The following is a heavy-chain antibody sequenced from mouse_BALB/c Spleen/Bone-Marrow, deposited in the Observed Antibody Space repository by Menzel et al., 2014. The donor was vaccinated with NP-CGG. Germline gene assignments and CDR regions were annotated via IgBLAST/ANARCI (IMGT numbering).Heavy chain of an antibody. CDR3: ARSGDSSGYGFAY. CDR1: GYTFTSYD. D-gene: IGHD3-2*01. Sequence: VHLVESGPELVKPGALVKISCKASGYTFTSYDINWVKRRPGQGLEWIGWIYPGDGSTKYNEKFKGKATLTADKSSSTAYMQLSSLTSENSAVYFCARSGDSSGYGFAYWGQGTLVTVSA. J-gene: IGHJ3*01. CDR2: IYPGDGST. V-gene: IGHV1S56*01.